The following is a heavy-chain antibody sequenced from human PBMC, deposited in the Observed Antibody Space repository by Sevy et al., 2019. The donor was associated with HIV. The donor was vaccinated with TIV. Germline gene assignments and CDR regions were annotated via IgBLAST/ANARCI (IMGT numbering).Heavy chain of an antibody. V-gene: IGHV1-24*01. D-gene: IGHD3-22*01. CDR2: FDPEDDET. J-gene: IGHJ4*02. CDR1: GYTLTGFS. CDR3: ATTKDYYDSSAYPFDY. Sequence: ASVKVSCKVSGYTLTGFSMHWVRQAPGKGLAWMATFDPEDDETIYAQKFQGRVTMTEDTSTDTAYMELSSLRSEDTAVYYCATTKDYYDSSAYPFDYWGQGTLVTVSS.